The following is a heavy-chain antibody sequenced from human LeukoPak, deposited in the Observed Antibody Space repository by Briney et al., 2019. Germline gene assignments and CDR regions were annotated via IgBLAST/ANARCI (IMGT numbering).Heavy chain of an antibody. D-gene: IGHD3-10*02. V-gene: IGHV3-48*03. CDR2: ISSSGSTI. J-gene: IGHJ6*04. CDR3: AELGITMIGGV. Sequence: PGGSLRLSCAPSRFTFSSYSMTWVRKAPGKELEWVSYISSSGSTIYYADSVKGRFTISRDNAKNSLYLQMNSLRAEDTAVYYCAELGITMIGGVWGKGTTVTISS. CDR1: RFTFSSYS.